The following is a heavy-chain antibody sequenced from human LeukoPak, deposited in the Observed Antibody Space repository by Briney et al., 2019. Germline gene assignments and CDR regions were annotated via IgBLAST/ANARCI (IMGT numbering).Heavy chain of an antibody. Sequence: SETLSLTFAVYGGSFSGYYWSWIRQPPRKGLEWVGEINHSGSTNYNPSLKSRVTISVDTSKNQFSLKLSSVTAADTAVYYCARGNPYYYYYYYMDVWGKGTTVTVSS. CDR1: GGSFSGYY. J-gene: IGHJ6*03. CDR3: ARGNPYYYYYYYMDV. D-gene: IGHD1-14*01. V-gene: IGHV4-34*01. CDR2: INHSGST.